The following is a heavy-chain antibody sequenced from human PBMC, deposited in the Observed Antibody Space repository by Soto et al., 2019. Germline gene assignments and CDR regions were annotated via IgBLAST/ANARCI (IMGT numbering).Heavy chain of an antibody. D-gene: IGHD6-25*01. CDR1: GGSISSSSYY. CDR2: IYYSGST. J-gene: IGHJ5*02. CDR3: ARHFNAYRSGRGWFDP. Sequence: SETLSLTCTVSGGSISSSSYYWGWIRQPPGKGLEWIGSIYYSGSTYYNPSLKSRVTISVDTSKNQFSLKLSSVTAADTAVYYCARHFNAYRSGRGWFDPWGQGTLVTVSS. V-gene: IGHV4-39*01.